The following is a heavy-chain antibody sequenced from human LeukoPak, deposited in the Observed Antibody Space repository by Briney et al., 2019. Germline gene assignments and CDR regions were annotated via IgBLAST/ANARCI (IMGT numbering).Heavy chain of an antibody. D-gene: IGHD6-19*01. CDR2: ISYDGSNK. CDR1: GFTFDNYA. Sequence: GGSLRLSCATSGFTFDNYAMTWVRQAPGKGLEWVAVISYDGSNKYYADSVKGRFTISRDNSKNTLYLQMNSLRAEDTAVYYCAKDGAVAGYFDYWGQGTLVTVSS. V-gene: IGHV3-30*18. J-gene: IGHJ4*02. CDR3: AKDGAVAGYFDY.